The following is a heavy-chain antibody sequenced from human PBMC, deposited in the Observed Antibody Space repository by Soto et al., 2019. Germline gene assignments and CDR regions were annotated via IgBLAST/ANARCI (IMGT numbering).Heavy chain of an antibody. CDR3: ARARVRTAAGCFDY. CDR2: VSPDGSNK. Sequence: PGGSLRLSCAASGFTFSSYAMSWVRQGPGKGLEWVAIVSPDGSNKWYADFVKGRFTISRDNAKNTLYLQMNSLRAEDTAVYYCARARVRTAAGCFDYWGQGTLVTVSS. J-gene: IGHJ4*02. D-gene: IGHD6-13*01. CDR1: GFTFSSYA. V-gene: IGHV3-30-3*01.